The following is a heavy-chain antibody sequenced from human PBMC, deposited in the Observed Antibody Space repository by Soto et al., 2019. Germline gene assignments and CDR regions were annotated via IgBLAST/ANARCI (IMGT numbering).Heavy chain of an antibody. J-gene: IGHJ4*02. CDR1: GFTFLDSA. D-gene: IGHD3-10*01. V-gene: IGHV3-23*01. CDR2: LSGGSSVT. Sequence: GRFLRFSGRALGFTFLDSAMTWVARAPGKGLKCVSTLSGGSSVTYYGDPVKGRFTISTDIAKKTLFLQLNRLCAEDTATYYCAKVLSKNYYYHFDFWGQGTQVTVSS. CDR3: AKVLSKNYYYHFDF.